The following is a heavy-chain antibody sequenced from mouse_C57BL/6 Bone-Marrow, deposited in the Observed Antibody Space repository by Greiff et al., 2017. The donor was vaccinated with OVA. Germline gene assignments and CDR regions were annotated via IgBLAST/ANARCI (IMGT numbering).Heavy chain of an antibody. CDR2: INPYNGGT. CDR1: GYTFTDYY. V-gene: IGHV1-19*01. D-gene: IGHD1-1*01. J-gene: IGHJ2*01. Sequence: EVQLQQSGPVLVKPGASVKMSCKASGYTFTDYYMNWVKTSHGKSLEWIGVINPYNGGTSYNQKFKGKATLTVDKSSSTAYMELNSLTSEDSAVYYCARGVVATDFDYWGKGTTLTVSS. CDR3: ARGVVATDFDY.